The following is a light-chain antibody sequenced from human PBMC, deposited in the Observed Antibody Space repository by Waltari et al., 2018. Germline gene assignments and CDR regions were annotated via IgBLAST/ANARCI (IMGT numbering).Light chain of an antibody. V-gene: IGKV1-5*01. CDR1: QSISSW. CDR2: DAY. CDR3: QQYNSFPWT. Sequence: DIQMTQSPSTLSASVGDRVTIACRAIQSISSWLAWYQQKPGTAPKLLIYDAYSLESGVPSRFSGSGSGTEFTLTISSLQPDDFATYYCQQYNSFPWTFGQGTKVEIK. J-gene: IGKJ1*01.